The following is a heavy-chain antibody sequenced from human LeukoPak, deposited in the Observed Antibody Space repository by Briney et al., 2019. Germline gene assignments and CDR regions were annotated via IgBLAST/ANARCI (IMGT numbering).Heavy chain of an antibody. CDR2: IKSKTDGGTT. CDR1: GFTFSNAW. CDR3: AKDLSSGWLGDYFDY. D-gene: IGHD6-19*01. J-gene: IGHJ4*02. V-gene: IGHV3-15*01. Sequence: PGGSLRLSCAASGFTFSNAWMSWVRQAPGKGLEWVGRIKSKTDGGTTDYAAPVKGRFTISRDDSKNTLYLQMNSLKTEDTAVYYCAKDLSSGWLGDYFDYWGQGTLVTVSS.